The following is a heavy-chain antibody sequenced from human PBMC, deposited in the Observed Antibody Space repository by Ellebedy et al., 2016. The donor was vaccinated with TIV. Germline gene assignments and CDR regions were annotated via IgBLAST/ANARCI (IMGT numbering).Heavy chain of an antibody. CDR2: MYYTGTT. CDR1: GGSISSSSYY. Sequence: MPSETLSLTCTVSGGSISSSSYYWGWIRQPPGKGLEWIGNMYYTGTTYYNPSLKSRVTISLDTSKNQVSMKLTSVTAADTAVYYCASTLTITIFLYWGQGTPVTVSS. CDR3: ASTLTITIFLY. D-gene: IGHD3-10*02. J-gene: IGHJ4*02. V-gene: IGHV4-39*07.